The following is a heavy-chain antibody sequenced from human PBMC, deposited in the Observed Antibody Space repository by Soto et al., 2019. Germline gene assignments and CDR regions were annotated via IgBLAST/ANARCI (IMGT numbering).Heavy chain of an antibody. Sequence: QVQLVQSGAEVKKPGSSVKVSCKASGGTFSSLNWVRQAPGQGLEWMGGIIPVFGRGDPAQKFQGRVTITADESTSTAYLELTSLRSEDTAVYYCASKPHSGSHFDDWGEGTLVTVSS. CDR2: IIPVFGRG. CDR3: ASKPHSGSHFDD. J-gene: IGHJ4*02. D-gene: IGHD1-26*01. V-gene: IGHV1-69*01. CDR1: GGTFSSL.